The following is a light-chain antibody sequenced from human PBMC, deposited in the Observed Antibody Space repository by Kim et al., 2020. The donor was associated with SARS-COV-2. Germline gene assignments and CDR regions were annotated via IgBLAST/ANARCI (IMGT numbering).Light chain of an antibody. V-gene: IGKV3-20*01. Sequence: SQGERATLSCRASQSIKSNYFAWYQQKPGQAPRLLIYGASFRPPGIPDRFSGSGSGTDFTLTISGLEPEDSALYYCQQYGSSLFTFGGGTKVDIK. CDR1: QSIKSNY. CDR2: GAS. J-gene: IGKJ4*01. CDR3: QQYGSSLFT.